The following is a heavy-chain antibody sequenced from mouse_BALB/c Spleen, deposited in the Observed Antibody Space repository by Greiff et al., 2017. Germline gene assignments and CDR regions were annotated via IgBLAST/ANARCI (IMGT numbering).Heavy chain of an antibody. CDR3: ARDGTPSYYAMDY. D-gene: IGHD2-1*01. Sequence: VQLQQSGAELARPGASVKMSFKASGYTFTSYTMHWVKQRPGHGLEWIGYINPSSGYTNYNQKFKDKATLTADKSSSTAYMQLSSLTSEDSAVYYCARDGTPSYYAMDYWGQGTSVTVSS. CDR2: INPSSGYT. V-gene: IGHV1-4*01. CDR1: GYTFTSYT. J-gene: IGHJ4*01.